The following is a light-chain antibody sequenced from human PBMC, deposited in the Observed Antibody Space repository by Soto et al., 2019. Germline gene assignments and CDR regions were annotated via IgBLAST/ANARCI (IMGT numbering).Light chain of an antibody. CDR3: SSYTSGSTPFV. CDR1: SSDVGGYNY. J-gene: IGLJ1*01. V-gene: IGLV2-14*01. CDR2: EVS. Sequence: QSALTQPASVSGSPGQSITISCTGTSSDVGGYNYVSWYQQYPGKAPKLMIYEVSNRPSGVSNRFSGSKSGNTASLTISGLQAEDEADYYCSSYTSGSTPFVFGSGTKLTV.